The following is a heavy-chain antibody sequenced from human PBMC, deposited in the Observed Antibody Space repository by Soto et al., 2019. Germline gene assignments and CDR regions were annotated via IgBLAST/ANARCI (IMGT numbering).Heavy chain of an antibody. CDR1: GSIFTGYC. Sequence: GGSLRLSCAASGSIFTGYCMHWVRQAPGKGLEWVAGIWFCGSKKYYADSVKGRFTISRDNSKNTLYLQMNSLRAEDTAVYYCAKDPASSSWIPWGQGTLVTVSS. D-gene: IGHD6-13*01. CDR2: IWFCGSKK. CDR3: AKDPASSSWIP. J-gene: IGHJ5*02. V-gene: IGHV3-33*06.